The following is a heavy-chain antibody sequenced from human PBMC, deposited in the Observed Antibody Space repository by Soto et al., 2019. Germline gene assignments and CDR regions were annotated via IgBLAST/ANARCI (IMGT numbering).Heavy chain of an antibody. V-gene: IGHV3-23*01. J-gene: IGHJ5*02. Sequence: EVQLLESGGGLIQPGGSLRLSCAASGFTFSSYVMSWVRQAPGKGLEWVSTISGSGGSTYYADSVKGRFTISRDVSKNTLYLQMNSLRAEDTAVYYCAKDPILTGYWFDPWGQGTLVTVSS. CDR3: AKDPILTGYWFDP. D-gene: IGHD3-9*01. CDR2: ISGSGGST. CDR1: GFTFSSYV.